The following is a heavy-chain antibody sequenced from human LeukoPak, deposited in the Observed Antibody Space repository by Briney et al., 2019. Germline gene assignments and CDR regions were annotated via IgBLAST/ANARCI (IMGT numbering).Heavy chain of an antibody. D-gene: IGHD1-1*01. J-gene: IGHJ5*02. Sequence: SVKVSCKASGFTFTSSAMQWVRQARGQRLEWIGCIVVGSGNTNYAQKFQERVTITRDMSTSTAYMELSSVRSEDTAVYYCAADRNWNDTPPSWFDPWGQGTLVTVSS. CDR1: GFTFTSSA. V-gene: IGHV1-58*02. CDR3: AADRNWNDTPPSWFDP. CDR2: IVVGSGNT.